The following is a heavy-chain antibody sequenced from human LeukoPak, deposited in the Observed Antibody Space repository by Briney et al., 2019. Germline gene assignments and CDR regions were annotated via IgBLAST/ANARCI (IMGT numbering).Heavy chain of an antibody. J-gene: IGHJ4*02. CDR3: ARGRPQPYRYFDWLLEPPDY. Sequence: SETLSLTCAVSGSSISSYYWSWIRQPPGKGLEWIGYIYYSGSTNYNPSLKSRVTISVDTSKNQFSLKLSSVTAADTAVYYCARGRPQPYRYFDWLLEPPDYWGQGTLVTVSS. V-gene: IGHV4-59*01. CDR1: GSSISSYY. D-gene: IGHD3-9*01. CDR2: IYYSGST.